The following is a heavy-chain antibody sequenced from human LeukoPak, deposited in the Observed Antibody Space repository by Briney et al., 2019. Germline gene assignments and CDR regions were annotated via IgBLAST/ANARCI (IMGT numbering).Heavy chain of an antibody. CDR2: IYSGGDT. CDR3: ARDSYGMDV. CDR1: GFTVSNNY. J-gene: IGHJ6*02. V-gene: IGHV3-66*01. Sequence: GGSLRLSCTASTASGFTVSNNYMNWVRQAPGKGLEWVSVIYSGGDTYYADSVKGRFTTSRDNSKNTLYLQMNSLRAEDTAVYYCARDSYGMDVWGRGTTVTVSS.